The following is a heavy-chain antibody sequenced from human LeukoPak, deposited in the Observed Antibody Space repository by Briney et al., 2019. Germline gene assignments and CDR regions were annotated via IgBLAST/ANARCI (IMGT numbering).Heavy chain of an antibody. V-gene: IGHV1-69*13. D-gene: IGHD3-22*01. CDR3: AREGYYDSSGYQHDAFDI. CDR1: GGTFSSYA. Sequence: SVKVSCKASGGTFSSYAISWVRQAPGQGLEWMGGIVPIFGTANYAQKFQGRVTITADESTSTAYMELSSLRSEDTAVYYCAREGYYDSSGYQHDAFDIWGQGTMVTVSS. J-gene: IGHJ3*02. CDR2: IVPIFGTA.